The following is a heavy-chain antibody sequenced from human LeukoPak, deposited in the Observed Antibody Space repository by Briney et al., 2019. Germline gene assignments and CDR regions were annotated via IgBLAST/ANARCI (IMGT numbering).Heavy chain of an antibody. J-gene: IGHJ3*02. CDR3: SRFYSSGWASSAFDI. Sequence: GGSLRLSCTTSGFTFSDYAVSWVRQAPGKGLEWIGFIRNKANGGTTEYAASVKGRFTISRDDSKTIAHLQMSSLKTEDTAVYYCSRFYSSGWASSAFDIWGQGTMVTVSS. CDR2: IRNKANGGTT. CDR1: GFTFSDYA. V-gene: IGHV3-49*04. D-gene: IGHD3-22*01.